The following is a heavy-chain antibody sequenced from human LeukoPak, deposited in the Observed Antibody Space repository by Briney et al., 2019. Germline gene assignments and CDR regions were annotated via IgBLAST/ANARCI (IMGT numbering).Heavy chain of an antibody. D-gene: IGHD3-22*01. CDR2: ISGSGGST. CDR3: AKDIGLTMIVVVPSGMDV. CDR1: GFTFSSYA. V-gene: IGHV3-23*01. J-gene: IGHJ6*02. Sequence: PGGSLRLSCAASGFTFSSYAMSRVRQAPGKGLEWVSAISGSGGSTYYADSVKGRFTISRDNSKNTLYLQMNSLRAEDTAVYYCAKDIGLTMIVVVPSGMDVWGQGTTVTVSS.